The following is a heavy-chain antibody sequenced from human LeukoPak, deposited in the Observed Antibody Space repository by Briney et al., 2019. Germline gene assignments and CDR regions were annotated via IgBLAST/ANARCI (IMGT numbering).Heavy chain of an antibody. D-gene: IGHD6-6*01. J-gene: IGHJ6*03. V-gene: IGHV3-23*01. CDR1: GFTFSSYG. CDR2: ISGSGGST. Sequence: GGSLRLSCAASGFTFSSYGVSWVRQAPGKGLEWVSAISGSGGSTYYADSVKGRFTISRDNAKNSLYLQMNSLRAEDTAVYYCARNYSSSSLAYYYYMDVWGKGTTVTVSS. CDR3: ARNYSSSSLAYYYYMDV.